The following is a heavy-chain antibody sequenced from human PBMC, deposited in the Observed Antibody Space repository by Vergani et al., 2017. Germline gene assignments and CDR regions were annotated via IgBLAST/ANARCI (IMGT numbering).Heavy chain of an antibody. CDR2: IIPILGIA. J-gene: IGHJ6*02. D-gene: IGHD5-18*01. Sequence: QVQLVQSGAEVKKPGSSVKVSCKASGGTFSSYTISWVRQAPGQGLEWMGRIIPILGIANYAQEFQGRDTITADKSTSSAYMELSSLRSEDTAVYYCAWGVADTAMDNYYYYGMDVWGQGTTVTVSS. CDR1: GGTFSSYT. V-gene: IGHV1-69*02. CDR3: AWGVADTAMDNYYYYGMDV.